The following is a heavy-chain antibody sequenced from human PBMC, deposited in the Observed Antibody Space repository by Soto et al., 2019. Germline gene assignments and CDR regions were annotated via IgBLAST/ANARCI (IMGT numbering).Heavy chain of an antibody. D-gene: IGHD5-12*01. CDR2: IYYSGST. V-gene: IGHV4-30-4*01. J-gene: IGHJ4*02. CDR3: VRGYNDFTPHFDF. Sequence: SETLSLTCTVSGGSISSGDYYWSWIRQPPGKGLEWIGYIYYSGSTYYNPSLKSRVTISVDTSKNHFSLLLNSVTPEDTAVYYCVRGYNDFTPHFDFWGQGTLVTVSS. CDR1: GGSISSGDYY.